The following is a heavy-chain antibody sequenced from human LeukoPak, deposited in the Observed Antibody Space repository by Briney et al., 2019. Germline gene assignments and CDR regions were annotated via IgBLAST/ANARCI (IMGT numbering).Heavy chain of an antibody. CDR1: GGTFSSYA. Sequence: SVKVSCKASGGTFSSYAISWVRQAPGQGLEWMGGIIPIFGTANYAQKFQGRVTITADKSTNTAHMELSSLRSEDTAVYYCTREGVYSPDGSGYHRDAFDIWGQGTVVTVSS. CDR3: TREGVYSPDGSGYHRDAFDI. CDR2: IIPIFGTA. V-gene: IGHV1-69*06. D-gene: IGHD3-22*01. J-gene: IGHJ3*02.